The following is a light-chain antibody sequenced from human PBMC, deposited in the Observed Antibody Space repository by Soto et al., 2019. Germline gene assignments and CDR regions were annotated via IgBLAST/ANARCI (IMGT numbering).Light chain of an antibody. J-gene: IGKJ1*01. CDR1: QSVSSY. Sequence: EIVLTQSPATLSLSPGERATLSCRASQSVSSYLAWYQQKPGQAPRLLIYDASNRATGIPARFSGSGSGTDFTLTISGLEPEDFAVYYCQQYDSWTFGQGTKVEIK. CDR2: DAS. V-gene: IGKV3-11*01. CDR3: QQYDSWT.